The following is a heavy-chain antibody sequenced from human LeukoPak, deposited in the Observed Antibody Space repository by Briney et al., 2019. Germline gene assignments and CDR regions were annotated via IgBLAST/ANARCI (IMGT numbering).Heavy chain of an antibody. D-gene: IGHD3-10*01. CDR1: GGSISSSSYY. J-gene: IGHJ2*01. V-gene: IGHV4-39*07. CDR2: IYYSGST. CDR3: ARDSYYGSGSYQRPRYFDL. Sequence: SETLSLTCTVSGGSISSSSYYWGWIRQPPGEGLEWIGSIYYSGSTNYNPSLKSRVTISVDTSNNQFSLKLTSVTAADTAVYYCARDSYYGSGSYQRPRYFDLWGRGTLVTVSS.